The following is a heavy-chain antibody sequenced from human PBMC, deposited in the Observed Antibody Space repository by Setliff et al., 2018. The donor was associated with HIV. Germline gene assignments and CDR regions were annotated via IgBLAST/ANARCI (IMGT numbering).Heavy chain of an antibody. CDR1: GDSVNSGHYY. J-gene: IGHJ4*02. CDR3: ARGLDQEKSAY. CDR2: IHPSGVA. Sequence: SETLSLTCNVSGDSVNSGHYYWSWIRQPAGKGLEWVGHIHPSGVADANPSLRRRVTIAVDAAKNQFSLTLTSASATDTAVYYCARGLDQEKSAYWGLGTLVTVSS. D-gene: IGHD6-19*01. V-gene: IGHV4-61*09.